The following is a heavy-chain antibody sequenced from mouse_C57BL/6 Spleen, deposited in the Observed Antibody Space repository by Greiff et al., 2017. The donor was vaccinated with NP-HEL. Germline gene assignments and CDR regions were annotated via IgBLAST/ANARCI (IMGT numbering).Heavy chain of an antibody. CDR1: GYTFTSYW. D-gene: IGHD3-3*01. V-gene: IGHV1-61*01. CDR3: ARGRGKGY. J-gene: IGHJ2*01. CDR2: IYPSDSET. Sequence: QVQLQQPGAELVRPGSSVKLSCKASGYTFTSYWMDWVKQRPGQGLDWIGNIYPSDSETNYNQKFKDKATLTVDQSSSTAYMQLSILTSEDSAVYYCARGRGKGYWGQGTTLTVSS.